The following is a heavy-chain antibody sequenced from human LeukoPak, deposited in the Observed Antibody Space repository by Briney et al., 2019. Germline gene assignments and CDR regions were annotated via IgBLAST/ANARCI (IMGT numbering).Heavy chain of an antibody. CDR2: ISSSTTYI. V-gene: IGHV3-21*01. CDR3: VRGANYDILTGYSQYYFDY. CDR1: GFTFSSYG. Sequence: GSLRLSCTASGFTFSSYGVNWVRQAPGKGLEWVSSISSSTTYIYYADSVKGRFTISRDNAKNSLYLQMNSLRAEDTAVYYCVRGANYDILTGYSQYYFDYWGQGTLVTVSS. D-gene: IGHD3-9*01. J-gene: IGHJ4*02.